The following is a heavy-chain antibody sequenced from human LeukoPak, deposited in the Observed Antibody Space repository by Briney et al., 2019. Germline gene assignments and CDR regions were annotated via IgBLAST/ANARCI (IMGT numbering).Heavy chain of an antibody. CDR1: GYAFTKYG. CDR2: ISGDNGNT. D-gene: IGHD1-7*01. CDR3: ARVRSKNYPGGYFDP. V-gene: IGHV1-18*01. J-gene: IGHJ5*02. Sequence: ASVKVSCKASGYAFTKYGLTWVRQAPGQGLEWMGWISGDNGNTKYAQKFQDRVNMTTDTSTSTGYMEVTSLRSDDTAIYYCARVRSKNYPGGYFDPWGQGTLVTVSS.